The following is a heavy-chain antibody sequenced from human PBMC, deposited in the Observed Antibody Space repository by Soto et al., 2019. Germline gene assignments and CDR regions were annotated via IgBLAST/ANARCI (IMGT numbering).Heavy chain of an antibody. CDR1: GFTFSDYY. CDR2: ISSSSSYT. CDR3: TRGSSIAAADD. D-gene: IGHD6-13*01. J-gene: IGHJ4*02. Sequence: QVQLVESGGGLVKPGGSLRLSCAASGFTFSDYYMSWIRQAPGKGLEWVSYISSSSSYTNYADSVKGRFTISRDNAKNSLYLQMNSLRAEDTAVYYCTRGSSIAAADDWGQGTLVTVSS. V-gene: IGHV3-11*06.